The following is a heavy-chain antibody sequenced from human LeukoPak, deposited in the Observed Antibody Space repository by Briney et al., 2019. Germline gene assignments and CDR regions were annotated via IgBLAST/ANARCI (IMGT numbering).Heavy chain of an antibody. V-gene: IGHV1-2*02. CDR2: INPNSGGT. D-gene: IGHD2-15*01. CDR3: ARGSSGGSPTVY. Sequence: ASVKVSCKASGYTFTGYYMHRARQAPGQGLEWMGWINPNSGGTNYAQKFQGRVTMTRDTSISTAYMELSRLRSDDTAVYYCARGSSGGSPTVYWGQGTLVTVSS. CDR1: GYTFTGYY. J-gene: IGHJ4*02.